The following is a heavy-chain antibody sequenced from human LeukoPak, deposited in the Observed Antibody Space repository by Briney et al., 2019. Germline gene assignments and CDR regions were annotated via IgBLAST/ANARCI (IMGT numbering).Heavy chain of an antibody. J-gene: IGHJ4*02. V-gene: IGHV3-53*01. D-gene: IGHD3-22*01. CDR1: GLTLSSNY. CDR3: ARGLPSSGPYYFDY. CDR2: IYSGGST. Sequence: PGGSLRLSCAASGLTLSSNYMSGVRQAPRKGLEWVSVIYSGGSTYYADSVKGRFTISRDNSKNTLYLQMNSLRAEDTAVYYCARGLPSSGPYYFDYWGQGTLVTVSS.